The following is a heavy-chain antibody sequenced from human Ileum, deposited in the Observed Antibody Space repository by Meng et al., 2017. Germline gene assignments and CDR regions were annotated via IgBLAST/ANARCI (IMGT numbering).Heavy chain of an antibody. D-gene: IGHD6-13*01. CDR2: IDSGGNNK. CDR1: GVTFDSYV. J-gene: IGHJ1*01. CDR3: ANNGPDGTYFQH. V-gene: IGHV3-30*02. Sequence: GGSLRLSCIASGVTFDSYVFYWVRQAPGKGLEWVTFIDSGGNNKYYVDSVKGRFTISRDNSKNTVYLQMNGLRSEDTAVYYCANNGPDGTYFQHWGQGTLVTVSS.